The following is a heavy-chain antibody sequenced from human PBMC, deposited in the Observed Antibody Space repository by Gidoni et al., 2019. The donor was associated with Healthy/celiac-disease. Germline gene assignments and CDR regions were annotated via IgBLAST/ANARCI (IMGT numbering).Heavy chain of an antibody. CDR2: SSGSGGST. V-gene: IGHV3-23*01. CDR1: GFTFSSYA. Sequence: EVQLLESGGGLVQPGGSLRPSCAASGFTFSSYALSWVRQAPGKGLEWVSASSGSGGSTYYADSVKGRFTISRDNSKNTLYLQMNSLRAEDTAVYYCANPLHVEPFFDYWGQGTLVTVSS. D-gene: IGHD1-1*01. J-gene: IGHJ4*02. CDR3: ANPLHVEPFFDY.